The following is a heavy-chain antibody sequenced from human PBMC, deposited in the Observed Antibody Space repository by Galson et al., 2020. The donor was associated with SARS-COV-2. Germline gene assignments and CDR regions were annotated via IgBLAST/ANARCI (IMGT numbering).Heavy chain of an antibody. CDR1: GFTFSDHA. Sequence: GASLKISCAASGFTFSDHAMHWVRQAPGKGLEWVAQIYFDGSEKYYGDSVKGRFTISRDSSKNTVYLQMNSLRAEDTAVYYCARSPPASTSGTSIYFDYWGQGTQVTVS. CDR2: IYFDGSEK. J-gene: IGHJ4*02. V-gene: IGHV3-33*01. CDR3: ARSPPASTSGTSIYFDY. D-gene: IGHD3-10*01.